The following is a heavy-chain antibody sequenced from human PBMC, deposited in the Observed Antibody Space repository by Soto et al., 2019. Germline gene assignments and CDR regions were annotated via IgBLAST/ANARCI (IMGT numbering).Heavy chain of an antibody. CDR3: AREGNLEYSSSSSGYYYYYYGMDV. CDR2: IDPSDSYT. J-gene: IGHJ6*02. CDR1: GYSFTSYW. Sequence: PGESLKISCKGSGYSFTSYWISWVRQMPGKDLEWMGRIDPSDSYTNYSPSFQGHVTISADKSISTAYLQWSSLKASDTAMYYCAREGNLEYSSSSSGYYYYYYGMDVWGQGTTVTVSS. V-gene: IGHV5-10-1*01. D-gene: IGHD6-6*01.